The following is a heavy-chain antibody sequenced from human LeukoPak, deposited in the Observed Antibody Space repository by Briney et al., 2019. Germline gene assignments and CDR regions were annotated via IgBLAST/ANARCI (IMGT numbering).Heavy chain of an antibody. J-gene: IGHJ4*02. V-gene: IGHV1-69*05. Sequence: SVKVSCKASGGTFSSYAISWVRQAPGQGLEWMGGIIPIFGTANYAQKFQGRVTITTDESTSTAYMELSSLGSEDTAVYYCAFHSSRLRYFDWLSVPSLDYWGQGTLVTVSS. D-gene: IGHD3-9*01. CDR3: AFHSSRLRYFDWLSVPSLDY. CDR1: GGTFSSYA. CDR2: IIPIFGTA.